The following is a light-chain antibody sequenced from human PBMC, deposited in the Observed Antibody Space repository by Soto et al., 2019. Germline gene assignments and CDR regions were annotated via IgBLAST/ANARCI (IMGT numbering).Light chain of an antibody. V-gene: IGKV3-15*01. CDR1: QSFSSN. Sequence: EIVMTQSPATLSVSPGERATLPCRASQSFSSNLAWYQQKPGQAPRLLIYGASTRATGIPARFSGSGSGTEFTLTISSLQSEDFAVYYCQQYNYWPPMYTFGQGTKVDIK. CDR2: GAS. J-gene: IGKJ2*01. CDR3: QQYNYWPPMYT.